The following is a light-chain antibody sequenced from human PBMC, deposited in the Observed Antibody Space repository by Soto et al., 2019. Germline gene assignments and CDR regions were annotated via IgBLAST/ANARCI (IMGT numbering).Light chain of an antibody. CDR2: FDS. J-gene: IGLJ2*01. V-gene: IGLV3-21*04. CDR3: QVWDSSSDHVV. CDR1: NIGSKS. Sequence: SYELTQPPSVSVAPGKTARITCGGNNIGSKSVHWYQQKPGQTPILVIYFDSDRPSGIPERFSGSNSGNTATLTISRVEAGDKADYYCQVWDSSSDHVVFGGRTKVTVL.